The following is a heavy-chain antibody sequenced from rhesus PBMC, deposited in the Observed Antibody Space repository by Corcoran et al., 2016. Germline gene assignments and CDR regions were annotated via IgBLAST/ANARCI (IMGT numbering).Heavy chain of an antibody. CDR1: GFTFSSYE. J-gene: IGHJ4*01. CDR3: TRALPYSSGWYDFDY. V-gene: IGHV3-100*02. D-gene: IGHD6-31*01. Sequence: DVQLVESGGGLVKPGGSLRLSCVASGFTFSSYEMHWVRQAPGKGLEWVSVISERGGTIYFADSVKGRFTISRDNAKNSLFLQMNSLRAEDTAVYYCTRALPYSSGWYDFDYWGQGVLVTVSS. CDR2: ISERGGTI.